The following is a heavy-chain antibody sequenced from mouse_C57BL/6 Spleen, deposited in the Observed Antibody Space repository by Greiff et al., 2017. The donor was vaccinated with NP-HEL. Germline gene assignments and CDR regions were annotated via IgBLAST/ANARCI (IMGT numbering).Heavy chain of an antibody. D-gene: IGHD1-1*01. Sequence: VKLQQPGAELVKPGASVKLSCKASGYTFTSYWMHWVKQRPGQGLEWIGMIHPNSGSTNYNEKFKSKATLTVDKSSSTAYMQLSSLTSEDSAVYYCAREEDYYGSKGDFDYWGQGTTLTVSS. CDR1: GYTFTSYW. CDR2: IHPNSGST. V-gene: IGHV1-64*01. J-gene: IGHJ2*01. CDR3: AREEDYYGSKGDFDY.